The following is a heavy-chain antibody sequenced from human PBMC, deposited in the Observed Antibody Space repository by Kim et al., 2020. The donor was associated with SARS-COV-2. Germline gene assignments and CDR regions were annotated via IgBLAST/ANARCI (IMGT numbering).Heavy chain of an antibody. D-gene: IGHD3-22*01. V-gene: IGHV4-59*01. J-gene: IGHJ6*02. Sequence: RVTISVDTSKNQFSLKLSSVTAADTAVYYCARDRDSSGYYHKEFYYGMDVWGQGTTVTVSS. CDR3: ARDRDSSGYYHKEFYYGMDV.